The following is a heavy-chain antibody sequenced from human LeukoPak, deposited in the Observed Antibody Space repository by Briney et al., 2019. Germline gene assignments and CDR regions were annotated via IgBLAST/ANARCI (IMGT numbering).Heavy chain of an antibody. V-gene: IGHV3-7*01. CDR3: AAGDFFDI. CDR2: INQHGSDK. D-gene: IGHD3-16*01. J-gene: IGHJ3*02. Sequence: KGLEWFANINQHGSDKYYVPSVKGRFTMSRDNAKNSLYLQMSSLKAEDTAVYYCAAGDFFDIGGQGTTVTV.